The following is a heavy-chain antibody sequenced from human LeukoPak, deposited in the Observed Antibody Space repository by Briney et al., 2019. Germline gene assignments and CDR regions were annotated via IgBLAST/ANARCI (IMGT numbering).Heavy chain of an antibody. CDR2: IRYDGSNK. V-gene: IGHV3-30*02. Sequence: HPGGSLRLSCAASGFTFSSYGMHWVRQAPGKGLEWVAFIRYDGSNKYYADSVKGRFTISRDNSKNTLYLQMNSLRPEDTAVYYCAKDYGDYVANWFDPWGQGTLVTVSS. CDR1: GFTFSSYG. CDR3: AKDYGDYVANWFDP. D-gene: IGHD4-17*01. J-gene: IGHJ5*02.